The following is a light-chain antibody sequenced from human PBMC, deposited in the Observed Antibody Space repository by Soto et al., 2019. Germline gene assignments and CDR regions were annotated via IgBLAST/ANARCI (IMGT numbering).Light chain of an antibody. Sequence: EIDLTQSPGTLSLSPGERATLSCRASQSISSSYLAWYQQKPGQAPRLVIYGASNRATGIPDRFSGSGSGTDFTLTISRLEPEDFAVYYCQQYGSSVTFGQGTRLEI. V-gene: IGKV3-20*01. CDR2: GAS. J-gene: IGKJ5*01. CDR3: QQYGSSVT. CDR1: QSISSSY.